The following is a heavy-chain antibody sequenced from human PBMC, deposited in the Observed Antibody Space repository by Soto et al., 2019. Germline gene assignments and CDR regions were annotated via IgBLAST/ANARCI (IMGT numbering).Heavy chain of an antibody. D-gene: IGHD5-18*01. CDR3: AMSAMVNCYFDY. CDR2: ISGDGSRK. CDR1: GFTFSTYA. V-gene: IGHV3-30-3*01. J-gene: IGHJ4*02. Sequence: QVQLVESGGGVVQPGRSLRLSCVVSGFTFSTYAMHWVRQAPGKGLEWVAVISGDGSRKYYADSVKGRFTISRDNSENTLFLEMNSLRAEDTAVYYCAMSAMVNCYFDYWGQGTLLTVSS.